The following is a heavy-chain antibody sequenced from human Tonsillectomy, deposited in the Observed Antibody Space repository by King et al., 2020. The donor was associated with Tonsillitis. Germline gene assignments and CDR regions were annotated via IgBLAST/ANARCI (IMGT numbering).Heavy chain of an antibody. D-gene: IGHD5-12*01. J-gene: IGHJ4*02. Sequence: VQLVESGGGVVQPGRSLRLSCAASGFTFSSYGMHWVRQAPGKGLEWVAVIRYDGSNKYYADSVKGRFTITRDKSKNTLYLQMKSVRAEDTAVYYCAKDARGWLVYYFDYWGQGTLVTVSS. CDR3: AKDARGWLVYYFDY. CDR2: IRYDGSNK. CDR1: GFTFSSYG. V-gene: IGHV3-30*18.